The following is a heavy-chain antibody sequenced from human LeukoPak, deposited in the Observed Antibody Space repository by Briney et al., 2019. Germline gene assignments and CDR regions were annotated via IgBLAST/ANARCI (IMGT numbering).Heavy chain of an antibody. CDR1: GDSVSSNSAT. CDR3: AREVTYGFDI. V-gene: IGHV6-1*01. CDR2: TYYRSEWYS. J-gene: IGHJ3*02. Sequence: SQTLSLTCTISGDSVSSNSATWNLIRQSPSRGLEWLGRTYYRSEWYSDYAVSVKSRITINPDTSKNQFSLHLSSVTPEDTAVYFCAREVTYGFDIWGQGTVVTVSS. D-gene: IGHD4-11*01.